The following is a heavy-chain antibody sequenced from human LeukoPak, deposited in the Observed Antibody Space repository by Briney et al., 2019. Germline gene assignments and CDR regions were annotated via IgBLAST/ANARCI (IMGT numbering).Heavy chain of an antibody. CDR2: INPDGRDT. Sequence: GGSLRLSCVVSGFTFNRCWMNWVRQAPGKGLEWVAHINPDGRDTYYVDSVKGRFTISRDNAQNSMYLQMNSLRVEDAAVYYCTSWGDTTAEYFQRWGQGTLVTVSS. CDR1: GFTFNRCW. CDR3: TSWGDTTAEYFQR. V-gene: IGHV3-7*01. J-gene: IGHJ1*01. D-gene: IGHD2-21*02.